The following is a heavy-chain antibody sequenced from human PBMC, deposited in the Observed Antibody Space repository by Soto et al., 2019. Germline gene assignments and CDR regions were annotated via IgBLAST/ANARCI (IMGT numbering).Heavy chain of an antibody. CDR3: AKDPVGYGDWRGYFDY. J-gene: IGHJ4*02. CDR2: IKQDGSEK. D-gene: IGHD4-17*01. CDR1: GFTFSSYW. V-gene: IGHV3-7*03. Sequence: GGSLRLSCAASGFTFSSYWMSWVRQAPGKGLEWVANIKQDGSEKYYVDSVKGRFTISRDNAKNSLYLQMNSLRAEDTALYYCAKDPVGYGDWRGYFDYWGQGTLVTVSS.